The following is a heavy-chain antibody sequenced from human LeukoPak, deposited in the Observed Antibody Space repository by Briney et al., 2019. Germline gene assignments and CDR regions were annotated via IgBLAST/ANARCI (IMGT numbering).Heavy chain of an antibody. Sequence: SETLSLTCTVSGGSISSSSYYWGWIRRPPGKGLEWIGSIYYSGSTYYNPSLKSRVTISVDTSKNQFSLKLSSVTAADTAVYYCARSPKTMIVVVADYWGQGTLVTVSS. CDR3: ARSPKTMIVVVADY. V-gene: IGHV4-39*01. J-gene: IGHJ4*02. CDR1: GGSISSSSYY. D-gene: IGHD3-22*01. CDR2: IYYSGST.